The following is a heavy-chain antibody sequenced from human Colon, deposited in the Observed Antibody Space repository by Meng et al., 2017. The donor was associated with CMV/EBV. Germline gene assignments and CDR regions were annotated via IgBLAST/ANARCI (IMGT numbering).Heavy chain of an antibody. CDR1: GFTFGDYA. CDR2: IRSKAYGGTT. V-gene: IGHV3-49*04. D-gene: IGHD6-13*01. J-gene: IGHJ4*02. CDR3: TSLLAAAVAFDY. Sequence: GESLKISCTASGFTFGDYAMSWVRQAPGKGLEWVGFIRSKAYGGTTEYAASMKGRFTISRDDSKSIAYLQMNSLKTEDTAVYYCTSLLAAAVAFDYWGQGTLVTVSS.